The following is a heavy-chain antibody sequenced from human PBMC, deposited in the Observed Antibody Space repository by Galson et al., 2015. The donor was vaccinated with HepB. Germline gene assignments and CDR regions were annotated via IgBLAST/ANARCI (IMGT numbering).Heavy chain of an antibody. V-gene: IGHV1-3*01. CDR2: INAGNGNT. D-gene: IGHD3-3*01. CDR1: GYTFTSYA. Sequence: SVKASCKASGYTFTSYAMHWVRQAPGQRLEWMGWINAGNGNTKYSQKFQGRVTITRDTSASTAYMELSSLRSEDTAVYYCARAQGYYDFWSGLAYYFDYWGQGTLVTVSS. J-gene: IGHJ4*02. CDR3: ARAQGYYDFWSGLAYYFDY.